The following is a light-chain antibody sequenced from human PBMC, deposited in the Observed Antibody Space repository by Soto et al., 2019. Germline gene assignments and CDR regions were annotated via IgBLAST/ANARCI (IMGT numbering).Light chain of an antibody. Sequence: EIVLTQSPATLSLSPGERATLSCRASQSVSNNLAWYQQKPGQAPRLLIYDASNSATGIPARFSGSGSGTDFTLTISSLEPEDFGVYYCQQRSNWPPLTFGGGIKVEIK. CDR1: QSVSNN. J-gene: IGKJ4*01. V-gene: IGKV3-11*01. CDR2: DAS. CDR3: QQRSNWPPLT.